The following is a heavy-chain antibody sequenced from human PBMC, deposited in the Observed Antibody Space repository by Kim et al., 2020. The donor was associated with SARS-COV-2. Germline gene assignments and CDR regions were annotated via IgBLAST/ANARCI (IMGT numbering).Heavy chain of an antibody. J-gene: IGHJ4*02. Sequence: RYSPSLKSRLTITKDTSKNQVVLTMTNMDPVDTATYYCAHRRGSSGCFDYWGQGTLVTVSS. D-gene: IGHD6-19*01. V-gene: IGHV2-5*01. CDR3: AHRRGSSGCFDY.